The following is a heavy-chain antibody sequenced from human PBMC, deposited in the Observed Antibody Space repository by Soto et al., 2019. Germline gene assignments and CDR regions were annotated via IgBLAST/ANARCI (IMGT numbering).Heavy chain of an antibody. D-gene: IGHD3-22*01. CDR2: IYYSGST. J-gene: IGHJ3*02. V-gene: IGHV4-39*07. Sequence: PSETLSLTCTVSRGSISSGTNYWAWIRQPPGKGLEWIANIYYSGSTNYNPSLKSRVTISVDTSKNQFSLKLSSVTAADTAVYYCARGYYDSRGQSNTFDIWGQGTMVTVSS. CDR1: RGSISSGTNY. CDR3: ARGYYDSRGQSNTFDI.